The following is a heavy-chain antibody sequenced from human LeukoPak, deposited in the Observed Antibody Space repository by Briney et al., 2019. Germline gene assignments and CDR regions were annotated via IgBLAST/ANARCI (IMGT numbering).Heavy chain of an antibody. CDR1: GFTFSNYW. CDR2: ISQDGSGK. D-gene: IGHD5-24*01. CDR3: ARGQYTDGLSY. Sequence: GGSLRLSCGASGFTFSNYWMSWVRQAPGKGLEWVINISQDGSGKNYADSVEGRFTISRDNAENSLFLQMNGLRPEDTAVFYCARGQYTDGLSYWGQGTLVTVSS. V-gene: IGHV3-7*03. J-gene: IGHJ4*02.